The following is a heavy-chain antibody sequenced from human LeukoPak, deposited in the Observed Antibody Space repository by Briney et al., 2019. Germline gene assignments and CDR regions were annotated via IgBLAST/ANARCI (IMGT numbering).Heavy chain of an antibody. CDR2: IKQDGSEK. CDR3: AKQRVRGDHYFDY. J-gene: IGHJ4*02. CDR1: GFTFSDYW. Sequence: GGSLRLSCATSGFTFSDYWMNWVRQAPGKGLEWVANIKQDGSEKYYVDSVKGRFTISRDNAKNSLYLQMNSLRAEDTAVYYCAKQRVRGDHYFDYWGQGTLVTVSS. V-gene: IGHV3-7*01. D-gene: IGHD3-10*01.